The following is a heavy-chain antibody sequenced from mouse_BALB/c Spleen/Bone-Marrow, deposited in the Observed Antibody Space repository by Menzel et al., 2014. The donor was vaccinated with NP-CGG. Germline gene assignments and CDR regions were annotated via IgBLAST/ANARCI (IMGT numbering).Heavy chain of an antibody. CDR3: VRDGSSSFAY. Sequence: EVMLVESGGGLVQPKGSLKLSCAASGFTFNTNAMNWVRQAPGKGLEWVARIRSKSNNYATYYADSVKDRFTISRDDSQTMLYLQMNNWKAEDTAMYYCVRDGSSSFAYWGQGTLVTVST. CDR2: IRSKSNNYAT. J-gene: IGHJ3*01. V-gene: IGHV10S3*01. D-gene: IGHD1-1*01. CDR1: GFTFNTNA.